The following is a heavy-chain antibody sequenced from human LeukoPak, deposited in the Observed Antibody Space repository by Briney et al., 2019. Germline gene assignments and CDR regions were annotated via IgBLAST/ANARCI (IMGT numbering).Heavy chain of an antibody. CDR2: IKQDGSEK. Sequence: GGSLRLSCAASGFTFGSYWMSWVRQAPGKGLEWVANIKQDGSEKYYVDSVKGRFTISRDNAKNSLYLQMNSLRAEDTAVYYCANLAVVVVPAATLNDAFDIWGQGTMVTVSS. CDR3: ANLAVVVVPAATLNDAFDI. V-gene: IGHV3-7*01. D-gene: IGHD2-2*01. CDR1: GFTFGSYW. J-gene: IGHJ3*02.